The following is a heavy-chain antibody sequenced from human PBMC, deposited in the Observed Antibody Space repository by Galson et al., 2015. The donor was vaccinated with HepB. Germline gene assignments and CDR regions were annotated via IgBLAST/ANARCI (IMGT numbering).Heavy chain of an antibody. J-gene: IGHJ4*02. V-gene: IGHV4-39*01. CDR2: IHHSVST. D-gene: IGHD2-8*01. CDR1: GASISNGSYF. Sequence: ETLSLTCTVSGASISNGSYFWVWIRQPPGKGLEWIGHIHHSVSTFYNPSVRSRVTLSVDTSKNQFSLMLTPVTAADTAVYYCAKDGWRGYCTDGVCYSMSDWGQGTLVTVSS. CDR3: AKDGWRGYCTDGVCYSMSD.